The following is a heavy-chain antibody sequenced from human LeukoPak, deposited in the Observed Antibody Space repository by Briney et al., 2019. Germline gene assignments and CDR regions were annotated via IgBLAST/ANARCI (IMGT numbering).Heavy chain of an antibody. Sequence: DSVKGRFTISRDNAKNSLYLQMNSLRAEDTAVYYCARQHCSGGGCSPNWFDPWGQGTLVTVSS. D-gene: IGHD2-15*01. J-gene: IGHJ5*02. V-gene: IGHV3-7*03. CDR3: ARQHCSGGGCSPNWFDP.